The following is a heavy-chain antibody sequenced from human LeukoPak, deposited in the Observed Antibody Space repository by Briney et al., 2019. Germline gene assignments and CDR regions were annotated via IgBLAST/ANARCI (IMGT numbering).Heavy chain of an antibody. D-gene: IGHD1-26*01. Sequence: SVKVSCKPSGGTFSSYAISWVRQAPGHRLEGMGGIIPIFGTANYAQKFQGRVTITADESTSTAYMELSSLRSEDTAVYYCARVGILTQKRVGASRYYFDYWGQGTLVTVSS. J-gene: IGHJ4*02. V-gene: IGHV1-69*13. CDR3: ARVGILTQKRVGASRYYFDY. CDR1: GGTFSSYA. CDR2: IIPIFGTA.